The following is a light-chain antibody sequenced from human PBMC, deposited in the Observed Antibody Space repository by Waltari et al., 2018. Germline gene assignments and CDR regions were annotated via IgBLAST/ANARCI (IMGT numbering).Light chain of an antibody. CDR2: ETN. CDR3: GTWDNSLSGWV. J-gene: IGLJ3*02. Sequence: QSVLTQPPSESAAPGQKVTISCPGAASNIGNNFVSCYQQFPGASPKLYIFETNNRPSGIPDRFSGSKSGTSATLGITGLQTGDEADYYCGTWDNSLSGWVFGTGTKLTVL. CDR1: ASNIGNNF. V-gene: IGLV1-51*01.